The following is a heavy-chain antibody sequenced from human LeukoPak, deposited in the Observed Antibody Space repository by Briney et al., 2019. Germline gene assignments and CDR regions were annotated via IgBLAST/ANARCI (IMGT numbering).Heavy chain of an antibody. D-gene: IGHD3-22*01. J-gene: IGHJ4*02. CDR3: ARHERGLGGTHYYDSSGCDY. V-gene: IGHV3-7*01. CDR2: IKQDGSEK. CDR1: GFTFSSYW. Sequence: PGGSLRFSCAASGFTFSSYWMSWVRQAPGKGLEWVANIKQDGSEKYYVDSVKGRFTISRDNAKNSLYLQMNSLRAEDTAVYYCARHERGLGGTHYYDSSGCDYWGQGTLVTVSS.